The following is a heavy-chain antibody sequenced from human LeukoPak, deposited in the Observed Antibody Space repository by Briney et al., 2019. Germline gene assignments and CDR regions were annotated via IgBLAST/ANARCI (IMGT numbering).Heavy chain of an antibody. CDR3: ARDGPSVYFDY. Sequence: SQTLSLTCTVSGASINSGSYYWTWIRQPAGKGLEWIGRIYTSGSTNYNPSLKSRVTISLDTSKNHFSLKLDSVTAADTAVYYCARDGPSVYFDYWGQGTLVTVSS. V-gene: IGHV4-61*02. CDR1: GASINSGSYY. J-gene: IGHJ4*02. CDR2: IYTSGST.